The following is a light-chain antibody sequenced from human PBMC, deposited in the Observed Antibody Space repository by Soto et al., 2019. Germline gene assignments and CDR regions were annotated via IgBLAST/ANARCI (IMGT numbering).Light chain of an antibody. CDR1: SSNIGAGYD. J-gene: IGLJ1*01. CDR3: QSYDSSLALARV. CDR2: SNN. Sequence: QTVVTQPPSVSGAPGQRVTISCTGSSSNIGAGYDVHWYQQLPGTAPKLLISSNNNRPSGVPDRFSVSKSGTSASLAITRLQPEDEAYYYCQSYDSSLALARVFGTGTKLTVL. V-gene: IGLV1-40*01.